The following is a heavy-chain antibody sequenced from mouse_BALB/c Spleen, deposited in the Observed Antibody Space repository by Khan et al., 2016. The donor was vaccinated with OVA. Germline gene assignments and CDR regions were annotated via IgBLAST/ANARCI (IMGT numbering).Heavy chain of an antibody. CDR2: IWSGVIT. V-gene: IGHV2-2*02. Sequence: QVQLKESGPGLVQPSQSLSITCTVSGFSLTNYGVHWVRQSPGKGLEWPGVIWSGVITDYNETFISRLSISKDTSMSQVLLKMNSLQANDTAIYYCAKNSNGYFDYWGQGTTLTVSS. J-gene: IGHJ2*01. D-gene: IGHD2-5*01. CDR1: GFSLTNYG. CDR3: AKNSNGYFDY.